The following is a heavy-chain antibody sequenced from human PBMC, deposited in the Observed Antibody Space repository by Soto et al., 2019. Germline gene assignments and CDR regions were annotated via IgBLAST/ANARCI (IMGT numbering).Heavy chain of an antibody. D-gene: IGHD2-15*01. CDR1: GYTFTSYD. Sequence: ASVKVSCKASGYTFTSYDINWVRQATGQGLEWMGWMNPNSGNTGYAQKFQGRVTMTRNTSISTAYMELSSLRSEDTAVYYCARGYCSGGSCYSSVFDIWGQGTMVTVSS. CDR2: MNPNSGNT. V-gene: IGHV1-8*01. J-gene: IGHJ3*02. CDR3: ARGYCSGGSCYSSVFDI.